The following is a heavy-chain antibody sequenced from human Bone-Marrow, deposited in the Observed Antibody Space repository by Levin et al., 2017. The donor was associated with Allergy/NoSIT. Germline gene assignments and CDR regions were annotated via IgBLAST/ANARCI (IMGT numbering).Heavy chain of an antibody. J-gene: IGHJ5*02. D-gene: IGHD2-21*01. V-gene: IGHV3-74*01. CDR2: INNDGTTV. Sequence: GGSLRLSCAASGFTFSNHWMHWVRQAPGKGLVWVSRINNDGTTVSYADSVKGRFTISRDNAKNTLFLQMNRLRVEDAAVYYCARDLYCGGGICDRRFDPWGQGVLVTVSS. CDR3: ARDLYCGGGICDRRFDP. CDR1: GFTFSNHW.